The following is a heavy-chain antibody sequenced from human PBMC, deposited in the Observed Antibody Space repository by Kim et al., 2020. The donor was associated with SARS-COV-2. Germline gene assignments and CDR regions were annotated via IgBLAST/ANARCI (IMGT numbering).Heavy chain of an antibody. J-gene: IGHJ4*02. V-gene: IGHV3-73*01. Sequence: GGSLRLSCAASGFIFSDSAIHWVRQAPGQGLEWVGRVRSKSKNYATEYAASLKGRFSISRDESKNTAYLQLNSLKVEYTAVYYCTRNLTSWGQGTLVTVSS. CDR1: GFIFSDSA. CDR3: TRNLTS. CDR2: VRSKSKNYAT.